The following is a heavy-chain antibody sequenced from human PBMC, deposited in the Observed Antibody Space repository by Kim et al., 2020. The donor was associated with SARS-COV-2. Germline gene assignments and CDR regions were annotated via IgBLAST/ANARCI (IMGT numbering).Heavy chain of an antibody. Sequence: GGSLRLSCAASGFTFSSYWMHWVRQAPGKGLVWVSRINSDGSSTSYADSVKGRFTISRDNAKNTLYLQMNSLRAEDTAVYYCARVATRTSPFDYWGQGTLVTVSS. CDR2: INSDGSST. J-gene: IGHJ4*02. CDR1: GFTFSSYW. V-gene: IGHV3-74*01. CDR3: ARVATRTSPFDY. D-gene: IGHD5-12*01.